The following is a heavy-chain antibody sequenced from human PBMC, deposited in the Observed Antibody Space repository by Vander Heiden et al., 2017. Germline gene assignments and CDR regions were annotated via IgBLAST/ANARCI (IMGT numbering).Heavy chain of an antibody. CDR2: INSDGSSV. J-gene: IGHJ4*02. CDR1: GFSFGDSW. Sequence: EVQLVESGGGLVQPGGSLRLSCAASGFSFGDSWMHWVRQGPGKGLLSVSHINSDGSSVNYADSVKGRFTVSRDNAKNTLNLQMNSLRAEDTAVYYCVRAINAADWGQGTLVTVSS. V-gene: IGHV3-74*01. CDR3: VRAINAAD. D-gene: IGHD2-2*01.